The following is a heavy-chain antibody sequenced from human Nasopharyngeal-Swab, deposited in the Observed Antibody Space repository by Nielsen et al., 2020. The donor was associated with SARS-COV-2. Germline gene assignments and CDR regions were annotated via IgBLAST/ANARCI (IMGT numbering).Heavy chain of an antibody. CDR2: ISCDDGTR. Sequence: ASVKVSCKASGYSFNTYYMHWVRQAPGQALEWMGLISCDDGTRNYAQKFRGRVTMTRVTSTNTVYLDLSSLQSEDTAVYYCARGPNPHNVFDIWGQGTMVTVSS. CDR1: GYSFNTYY. J-gene: IGHJ3*02. V-gene: IGHV1-46*02. CDR3: ARGPNPHNVFDI. D-gene: IGHD1-14*01.